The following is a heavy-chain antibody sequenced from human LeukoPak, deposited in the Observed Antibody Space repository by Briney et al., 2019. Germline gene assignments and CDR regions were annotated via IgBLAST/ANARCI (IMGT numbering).Heavy chain of an antibody. V-gene: IGHV1-18*01. D-gene: IGHD2-2*01. Sequence: GASVEVSCKASGYTFTSYGISWVRQAPGQGLEWMGWISAYNGNTNYAQKLQGRVTMTTDTSTSTAYMELRSLRSDDTAVYYCARSVKNTSPFAKFDYWGQGTLVTVSS. CDR2: ISAYNGNT. J-gene: IGHJ4*02. CDR1: GYTFTSYG. CDR3: ARSVKNTSPFAKFDY.